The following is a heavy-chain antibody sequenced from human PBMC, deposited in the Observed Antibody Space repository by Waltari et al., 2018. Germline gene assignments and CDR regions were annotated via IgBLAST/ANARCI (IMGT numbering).Heavy chain of an antibody. CDR1: GFTVSSNY. CDR2: IYSGGST. Sequence: EVQLVESGGGLIQPGGSLRLSCAASGFTVSSNYMSWVRQAPGKGLEWGSRIYSGGSTIYADSVKGRFTISRDDSKNTLYLQMNSLRAEDTAVYYCARETYYDRSGYFRLGAFDIWGQGTVVTVSS. J-gene: IGHJ3*02. D-gene: IGHD3-22*01. V-gene: IGHV3-53*01. CDR3: ARETYYDRSGYFRLGAFDI.